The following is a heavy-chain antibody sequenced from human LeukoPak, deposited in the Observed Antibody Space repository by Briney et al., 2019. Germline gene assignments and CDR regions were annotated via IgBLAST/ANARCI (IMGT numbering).Heavy chain of an antibody. D-gene: IGHD3-10*01. CDR1: GFTFDDYA. CDR3: AKDMGVVRGVLYYYYGMDV. V-gene: IGHV3-43*02. CDR2: ISGDGGST. J-gene: IGHJ6*02. Sequence: QSGGSLRLSCAASGFTFDDYAMHWVRQAPGKGLEWVSLISGDGGSTYYADSVKGRFTISRDNSKNSLYLQMNSLRTEDTALYYCAKDMGVVRGVLYYYYGMDVWGQGTTVTVSS.